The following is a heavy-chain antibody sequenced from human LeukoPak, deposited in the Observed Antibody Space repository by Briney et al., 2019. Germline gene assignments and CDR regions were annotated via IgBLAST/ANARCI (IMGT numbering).Heavy chain of an antibody. CDR1: GYSFTSYW. CDR3: ARRERQWLVPSPPFDI. Sequence: GESLKISCKGSGYSFTSYWIGWVRQMPGKGLEWMGIIYPGDSDTRYSPSFQGQVTISADKSISTAYLQWSSLKASDTAMYYCARRERQWLVPSPPFDIWGQGTMVTVSS. CDR2: IYPGDSDT. V-gene: IGHV5-51*01. D-gene: IGHD6-19*01. J-gene: IGHJ3*02.